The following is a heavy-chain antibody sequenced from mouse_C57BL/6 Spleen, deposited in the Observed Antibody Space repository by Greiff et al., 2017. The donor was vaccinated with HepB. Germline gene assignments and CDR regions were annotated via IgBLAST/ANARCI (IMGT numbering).Heavy chain of an antibody. CDR3: ERRGLYSPYAMDY. Sequence: DVKLQESGPELVKPGASVKIPCKASGYTFTDYKMYWVKQSHGKSLEWIGDINPNNGGSNYYQKFKGKATLTVDKSSSTAYMDLRSLTSEDTAVYYCERRGLYSPYAMDYWGQGTSVTVSS. V-gene: IGHV1-18*01. CDR2: INPNNGGS. J-gene: IGHJ4*01. CDR1: GYTFTDYK. D-gene: IGHD1-3*01.